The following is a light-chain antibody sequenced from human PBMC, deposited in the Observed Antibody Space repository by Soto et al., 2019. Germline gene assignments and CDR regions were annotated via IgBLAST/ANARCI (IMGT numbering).Light chain of an antibody. CDR2: EGS. J-gene: IGLJ2*01. CDR1: SSNFGSYNL. V-gene: IGLV2-23*01. CDR3: CSYAGSDTMI. Sequence: QSALTQPASVSGSPGQSIPISCTGTSSNFGSYNLVSWYQLHPGEAPKLMIYEGSKRPSGVSNRFSGSKSANTASLTISGLRAEDEADYYCCSYAGSDTMIFGGGTKLTVL.